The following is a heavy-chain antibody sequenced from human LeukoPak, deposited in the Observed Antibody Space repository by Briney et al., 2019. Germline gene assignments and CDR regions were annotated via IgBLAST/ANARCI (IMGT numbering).Heavy chain of an antibody. Sequence: SETLSLTCALSGGSISSGGYSWSRLRQPPGKGLEWIGYIYHSGSTYYNPSLKSRVTISVDRSKNQFSLKLISVTAADTAVYYCASQDPQYYFDYWGQGTLVTVSS. CDR2: IYHSGST. CDR1: GGSISSGGYS. V-gene: IGHV4-30-2*01. CDR3: ASQDPQYYFDY. J-gene: IGHJ4*02.